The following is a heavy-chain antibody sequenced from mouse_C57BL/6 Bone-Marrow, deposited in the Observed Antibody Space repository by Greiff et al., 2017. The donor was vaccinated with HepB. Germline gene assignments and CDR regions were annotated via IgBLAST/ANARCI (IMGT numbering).Heavy chain of an antibody. Sequence: EVQLVESGPELVKPGDSVKISCKASGYSFTGYFMNWVMQSHGKSLEWIGRINPYNGDTFYNQKFKGKATLTVDKSSSTAHMELRSLTSEDSAVYYCARRVLGYYGSRGDFDVWGTGPTVTVSS. D-gene: IGHD1-1*01. CDR1: GYSFTGYF. V-gene: IGHV1-20*01. CDR3: ARRVLGYYGSRGDFDV. CDR2: INPYNGDT. J-gene: IGHJ1*03.